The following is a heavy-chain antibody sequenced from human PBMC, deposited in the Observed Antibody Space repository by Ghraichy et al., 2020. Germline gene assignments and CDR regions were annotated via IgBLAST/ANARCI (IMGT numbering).Heavy chain of an antibody. CDR3: ATDLGEA. CDR2: VKSKIDGATT. J-gene: IGHJ4*02. CDR1: GFTFTFTNAW. Sequence: SCEASGFTFTFTNAWMTWVRQAPGKGLEWVGLVKSKIDGATTDYAAPVKGRFSISRDDSKKTLDLQMNSLKIEDTAVYYCATDLGEAWGQGTLVTVSS. V-gene: IGHV3-15*01.